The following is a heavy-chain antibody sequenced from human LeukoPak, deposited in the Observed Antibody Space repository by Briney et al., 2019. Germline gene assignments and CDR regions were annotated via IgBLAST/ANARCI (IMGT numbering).Heavy chain of an antibody. V-gene: IGHV3-30*02. D-gene: IGHD2-2*01. CDR3: AKGYCSSTSCYYYYYMDV. CDR1: GFTFSSYG. Sequence: GGSLSLSCAASGFTFSSYGMHWVRQAPGKGLEWVAFIRYDGSNKYYADSVKGRFTISRDNSKNTLYLQMNSLRAEDTAVYYCAKGYCSSTSCYYYYYMDVWGKGTTVTVSS. CDR2: IRYDGSNK. J-gene: IGHJ6*03.